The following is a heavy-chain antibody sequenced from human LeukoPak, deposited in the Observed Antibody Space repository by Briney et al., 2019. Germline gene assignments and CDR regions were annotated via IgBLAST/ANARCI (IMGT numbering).Heavy chain of an antibody. J-gene: IGHJ4*02. V-gene: IGHV1-46*01. CDR3: ARAAAVAGLDY. CDR2: INPSGGST. Sequence: ASVKVSCKASGYTFTSYYMHWVRQAPGQGLEWMGIINPSGGSTSYAQKFQGRVTITADKSTSTAYMELSSLRSEDTAVYYCARAAAVAGLDYWGQGTLVTVSS. CDR1: GYTFTSYY. D-gene: IGHD6-19*01.